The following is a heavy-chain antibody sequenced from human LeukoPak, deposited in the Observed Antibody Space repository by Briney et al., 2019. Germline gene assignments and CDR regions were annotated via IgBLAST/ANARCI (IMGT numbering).Heavy chain of an antibody. CDR1: GFTFSNYA. D-gene: IGHD6-19*01. CDR3: AIRPTAHSSALFDY. Sequence: PGGSLRLSCAASGFTFSNYAMSWVRQAPGKGLEWVSAISGSGGSTYYADSVKGRFTISRDNSKNTLYLQMNSLRAEDTAVYYCAIRPTAHSSALFDYWGQGTLVTVSS. CDR2: ISGSGGST. J-gene: IGHJ4*02. V-gene: IGHV3-23*01.